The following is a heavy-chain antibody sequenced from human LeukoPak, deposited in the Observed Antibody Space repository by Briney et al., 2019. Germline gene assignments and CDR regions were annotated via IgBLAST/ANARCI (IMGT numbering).Heavy chain of an antibody. CDR2: AFHGGNS. J-gene: IGHJ4*02. CDR1: GGYITTRRND. Sequence: SETLTLTCTVSGGYITTRRNDRCWIRQPPGKVLEWIGSAFHGGNSYYNPSLKSRVTVSVDTSNNQFSLRLTSVTAADTALYYCARQAEGASSDPYFGGFGGKGTLVTVSS. CDR3: ARQAEGASSDPYFGGF. V-gene: IGHV4-39*01. D-gene: IGHD4-23*01.